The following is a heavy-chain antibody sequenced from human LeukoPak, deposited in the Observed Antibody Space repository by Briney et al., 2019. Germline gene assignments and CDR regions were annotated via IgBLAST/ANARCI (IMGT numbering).Heavy chain of an antibody. CDR2: ITRDGSTT. CDR3: ARGNSHAFDI. CDR1: GFTFSSYW. D-gene: IGHD3-16*01. V-gene: IGHV3-74*01. Sequence: PGRSLRLSCAASGFTFSSYWMHWVRQAPGKGLVWVSRITRDGSTTSYADSVKGRFTISRDNAKNTLYLQMNSLRVEDTAVYYCARGNSHAFDIWGQGTLVTVSS. J-gene: IGHJ4*02.